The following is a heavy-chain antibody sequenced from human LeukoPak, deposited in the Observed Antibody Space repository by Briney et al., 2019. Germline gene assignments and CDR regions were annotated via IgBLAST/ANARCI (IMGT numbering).Heavy chain of an antibody. CDR2: IYNSAST. J-gene: IGHJ4*02. CDR1: GGSVSSGSYY. Sequence: SETLSLTCTVSGGSVSSGSYYWNWIPQPPGKGLEWIGYIYNSASTNYNPSLKSRVTISVDTSKNQFSLKLSSVTAADTAVYYCARGDYSLFDYCGQGTLVTVSS. V-gene: IGHV4-61*01. D-gene: IGHD2-15*01. CDR3: ARGDYSLFDY.